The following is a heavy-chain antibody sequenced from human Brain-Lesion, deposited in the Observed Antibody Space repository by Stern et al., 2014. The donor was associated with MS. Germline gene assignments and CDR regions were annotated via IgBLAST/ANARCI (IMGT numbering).Heavy chain of an antibody. CDR3: ARVTEFLRFFYPDY. Sequence: QVQLVQSGPGLVKPSQTLSLTCTVSGGAVSSGDRYWSWLRQHPEKGLEWIGDISYSGHTYYNPSLESRVTISMDRSKNQFSLKLRSVTAADTAVYYCARVTEFLRFFYPDYWGQGIRVTVSS. J-gene: IGHJ4*02. V-gene: IGHV4-31*03. CDR1: GGAVSSGDRY. D-gene: IGHD3-3*01. CDR2: ISYSGHT.